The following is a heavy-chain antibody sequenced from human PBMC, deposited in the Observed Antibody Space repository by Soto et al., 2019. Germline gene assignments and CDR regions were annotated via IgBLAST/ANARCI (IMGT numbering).Heavy chain of an antibody. Sequence: GASVKVSCKASGYTFTGYYMHWVRQASGQGLEWMGWINPNSGGTNYAQKFQGWVTMTRDTSISTAYMELSRLRSDDTAVYYCARGGYAGPDYYYGMDVWGQGTTVTVSS. CDR1: GYTFTGYY. CDR3: ARGGYAGPDYYYGMDV. D-gene: IGHD5-12*01. CDR2: INPNSGGT. J-gene: IGHJ6*02. V-gene: IGHV1-2*04.